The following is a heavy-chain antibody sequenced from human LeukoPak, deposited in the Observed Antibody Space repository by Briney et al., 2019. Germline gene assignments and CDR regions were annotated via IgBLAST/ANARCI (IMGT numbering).Heavy chain of an antibody. V-gene: IGHV3-7*04. Sequence: GGSLRLSCAASGFTFSSYWMSWARQAPGKGLEWVANIQQDGSDKYYVDSVKGRFTISRDNAKNSLYLQMNSLRAEDTAVYYCARALAYCSSTNCYTYYYYYMDVWGKGTTVTVSS. D-gene: IGHD2-2*02. CDR3: ARALAYCSSTNCYTYYYYYMDV. CDR2: IQQDGSDK. J-gene: IGHJ6*03. CDR1: GFTFSSYW.